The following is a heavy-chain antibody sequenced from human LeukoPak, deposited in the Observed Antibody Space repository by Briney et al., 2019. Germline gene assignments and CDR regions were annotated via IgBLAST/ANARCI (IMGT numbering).Heavy chain of an antibody. Sequence: PGGSLRLSCAASGFTFSSYSMNWVRQAPGKGLEWVSSISSSSSYIYYADSVKGRFTISRDNAKNSLYLQMNSLRAEDTAVYYCAREVFITPDYWAREPWSPSPQ. D-gene: IGHD3-22*01. V-gene: IGHV3-21*01. CDR3: AREVFITPDY. CDR1: GFTFSSYS. CDR2: ISSSSSYI. J-gene: IGHJ4*02.